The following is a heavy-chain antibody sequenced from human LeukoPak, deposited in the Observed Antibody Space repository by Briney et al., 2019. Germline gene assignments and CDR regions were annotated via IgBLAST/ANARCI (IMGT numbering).Heavy chain of an antibody. D-gene: IGHD6-19*01. V-gene: IGHV3-23*01. J-gene: IGHJ5*02. CDR2: ISVSGGNT. CDR1: GFTFSNYA. CDR3: ATKQWLVRGRFDP. Sequence: GGSLRLSCAASGFTFSNYAMSWVRQAPGKGLEWVSSISVSGGNTYYADSVKGRFTISRDNSKNTLYLQMNSPTAEDTALYYCATKQWLVRGRFDPWGQGTLVTVSS.